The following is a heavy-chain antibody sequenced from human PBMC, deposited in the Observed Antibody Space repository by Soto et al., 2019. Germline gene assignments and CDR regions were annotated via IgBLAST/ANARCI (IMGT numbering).Heavy chain of an antibody. CDR2: FYYTGST. D-gene: IGHD5-12*01. CDR1: GGSVNSEHYY. CDR3: AGGTDGKKVAY. J-gene: IGHJ4*02. Sequence: QVQLQESGPGLVKSSETLSLTCTVSGGSVNSEHYYWNWIRQPPGKGLEWIGYFYYTGSTNYTPSLESRLTMSVDMSKNLFSLKLSCVTAADTAVYYCAGGTDGKKVAYWGQGTLVTVSS. V-gene: IGHV4-61*03.